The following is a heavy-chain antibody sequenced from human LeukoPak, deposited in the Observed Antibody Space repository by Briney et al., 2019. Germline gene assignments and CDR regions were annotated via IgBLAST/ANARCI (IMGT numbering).Heavy chain of an antibody. Sequence: GGSLRLSCAASGFAFSSYAMNWVRQAPGKGLEWISVISGSGGETYYAGSVKGRFTISRDNSKNTVYVELNSLGGDDTAVYYCAKGPNVSSNHLFDYWGQGTLLTVSS. CDR3: AKGPNVSSNHLFDY. J-gene: IGHJ4*02. CDR1: GFAFSSYA. CDR2: ISGSGGET. D-gene: IGHD1-14*01. V-gene: IGHV3-23*01.